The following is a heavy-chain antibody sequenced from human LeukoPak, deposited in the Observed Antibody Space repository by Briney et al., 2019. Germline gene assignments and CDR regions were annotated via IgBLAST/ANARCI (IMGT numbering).Heavy chain of an antibody. CDR2: ISASGDVT. V-gene: IGHV3-23*01. J-gene: IGHJ3*02. Sequence: GGSLRLSCATSRFSFSTYPMGWVRQAPGKGLEWVSGISASGDVTFHADPVKGRFTISRDNSKNTLYLQMTSLRAEDTAEYYCAKSLFTSATGTGRAFHIWGQGTMVTVSS. CDR3: AKSLFTSATGTGRAFHI. CDR1: RFSFSTYP. D-gene: IGHD1-1*01.